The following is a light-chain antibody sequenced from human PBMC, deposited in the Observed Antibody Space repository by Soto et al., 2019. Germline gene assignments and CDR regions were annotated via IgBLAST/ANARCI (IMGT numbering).Light chain of an antibody. Sequence: QSVLTQPPSASGTPGKRVTSPCSGSSSNIGSNTVNWYQQLPGTALKLLIHSNDQRPSGVPDRFSGSQSGTSASLAISGLQSEDEADYHCAAWDDSLNWVFGGGTQLTVL. CDR2: SND. V-gene: IGLV1-44*01. J-gene: IGLJ2*01. CDR1: SSNIGSNT. CDR3: AAWDDSLNWV.